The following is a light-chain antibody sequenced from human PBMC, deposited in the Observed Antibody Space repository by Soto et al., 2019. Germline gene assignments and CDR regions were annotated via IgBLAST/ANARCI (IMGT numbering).Light chain of an antibody. CDR1: QSVSSR. J-gene: IGKJ5*01. Sequence: EIVLTQSPGTLSLSPGERATLSCRASQSVSSRLAWYQQRPGQAPRLLISGASSRATGIPDRFSGSGSGTAFTLTISRLEPEDFALYYCQHYAHNSPITFGQGTRLEIK. CDR3: QHYAHNSPIT. CDR2: GAS. V-gene: IGKV3-20*01.